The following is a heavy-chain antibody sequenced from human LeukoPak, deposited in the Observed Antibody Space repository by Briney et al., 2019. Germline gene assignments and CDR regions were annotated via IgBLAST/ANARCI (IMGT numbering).Heavy chain of an antibody. D-gene: IGHD6-19*01. CDR3: ARHPPRSSGWYSDFPAFDY. CDR2: IYPRDSDT. J-gene: IGHJ4*02. CDR1: GYTFTSHW. V-gene: IGHV5-51*01. Sequence: GESLKISCKGSGYTFTSHWIGWVRQMPGKGLEWMGVIYPRDSDTRYSPSFQGQVTISADKSISTAYLQWSSLKASDTAMYYCARHPPRSSGWYSDFPAFDYWGQGTLVTVSS.